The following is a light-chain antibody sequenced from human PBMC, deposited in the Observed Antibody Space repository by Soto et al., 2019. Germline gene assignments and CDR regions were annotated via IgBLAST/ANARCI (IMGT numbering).Light chain of an antibody. CDR2: WAS. J-gene: IGKJ1*01. Sequence: DIVMTQSPDSLAVSLGERATINCESSQSVLYSSNTKNYLAWYQQKPGQPPKLLIYWASTRESGVPNRFSGSGSGTDFTLTISSLQAEDVAFYYCQQYYSTPWTFGQGTKVEIK. CDR1: QSVLYSSNTKNY. V-gene: IGKV4-1*01. CDR3: QQYYSTPWT.